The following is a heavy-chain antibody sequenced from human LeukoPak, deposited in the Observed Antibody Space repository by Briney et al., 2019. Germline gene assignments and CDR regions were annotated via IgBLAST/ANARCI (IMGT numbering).Heavy chain of an antibody. J-gene: IGHJ4*02. D-gene: IGHD6-19*01. CDR2: ITTSGGST. Sequence: GGSLRLSCAASGFTFNSYAMNWVRQAPGQGLAWVSAITTSGGSTYDADSVKGRFTISRDNSKQTLYLQMNSLRAEDTAVYYCATGWYPEYWGQGTLVTVSS. CDR3: ATGWYPEY. V-gene: IGHV3-23*01. CDR1: GFTFNSYA.